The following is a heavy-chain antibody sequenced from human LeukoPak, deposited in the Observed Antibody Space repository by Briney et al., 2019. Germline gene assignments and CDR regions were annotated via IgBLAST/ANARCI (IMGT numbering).Heavy chain of an antibody. J-gene: IGHJ4*02. CDR1: GASMSSYY. Sequence: NPPETLSLTCTVSGASMSSYYWSWVRQPPGKGLEWIGYIYYSGSTNYNPSLNGRVTVSVDTSKNQFSLKLSSVTAADTAVYFCAAESGFGSGSFLDYWGQGTLVTVSS. V-gene: IGHV4-59*03. CDR3: AAESGFGSGSFLDY. CDR2: IYYSGST. D-gene: IGHD3-10*01.